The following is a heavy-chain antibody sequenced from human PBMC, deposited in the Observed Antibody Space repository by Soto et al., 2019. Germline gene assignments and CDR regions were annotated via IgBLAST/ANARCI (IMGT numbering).Heavy chain of an antibody. Sequence: GESLKISCKGSGYSFTSYWIGWVRQMPGKGLEWMGIIYPGDSDTRYSPSFQGQVTISADKSISTAYLQWSSLKASDTAMYYCARPGRVAFDPGDPYFYTGMDVWGQGTTVTVSS. V-gene: IGHV5-51*01. CDR1: GYSFTSYW. CDR2: IYPGDSDT. D-gene: IGHD3-9*01. CDR3: ARPGRVAFDPGDPYFYTGMDV. J-gene: IGHJ6*02.